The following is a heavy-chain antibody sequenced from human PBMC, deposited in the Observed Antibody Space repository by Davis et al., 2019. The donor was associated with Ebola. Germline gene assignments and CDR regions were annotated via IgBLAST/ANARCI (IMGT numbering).Heavy chain of an antibody. V-gene: IGHV3-13*01. CDR2: IGTAGDT. Sequence: GESLKISCAASGFTFSNYDMHWVRQATGKGLERVSAIGTAGDTYYPGSVKGRFTISRENAKNSLYLQMDSLRAEDTAVYYCARDGAPPYSYGYYYYYGMDVWGQGTTVTVSS. J-gene: IGHJ6*02. CDR3: ARDGAPPYSYGYYYYYGMDV. D-gene: IGHD5-18*01. CDR1: GFTFSNYD.